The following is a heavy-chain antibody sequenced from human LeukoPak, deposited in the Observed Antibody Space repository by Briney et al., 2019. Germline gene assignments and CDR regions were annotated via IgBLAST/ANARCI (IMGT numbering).Heavy chain of an antibody. V-gene: IGHV1-18*01. CDR3: ARVGVLVVFNWFDP. D-gene: IGHD2-15*01. CDR2: ISAYNGNT. CDR1: GYTFTSYG. Sequence: ASVKVSCKASGYTFTSYGISWVRQAPGQGLEWMGWISAYNGNTNYAQKLQGRVTMATDTSTNTAYMELRSLISDDTAVYYCARVGVLVVFNWFDPWGQGTLVTVSS. J-gene: IGHJ5*02.